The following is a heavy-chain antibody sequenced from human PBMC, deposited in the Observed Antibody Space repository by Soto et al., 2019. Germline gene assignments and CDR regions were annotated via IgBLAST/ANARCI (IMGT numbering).Heavy chain of an antibody. V-gene: IGHV1-24*01. CDR1: GYTLAEIS. J-gene: IGHJ6*02. D-gene: IGHD6-6*01. Sequence: ASVKVSCKVSGYTLAEISIHWVRQPPGKGLEWMGGSSPENGETIYAPKFQGRVTMTKDTPTSTAYMELRSLTSDDTAVYYCARDKYRGIEYSSSSRYYYYGMDVWGQGTTVTVSS. CDR3: ARDKYRGIEYSSSSRYYYYGMDV. CDR2: SSPENGET.